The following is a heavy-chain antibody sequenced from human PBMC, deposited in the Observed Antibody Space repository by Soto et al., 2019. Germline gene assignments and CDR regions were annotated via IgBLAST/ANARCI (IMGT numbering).Heavy chain of an antibody. CDR3: ARRGLYCSSSSCYADDGFDI. CDR1: GFTFSDYY. CDR2: ISTSGSTT. D-gene: IGHD2-2*01. Sequence: GGSLRLSCAASGFTFSDYYVSWIRQAPGKGLEWVSYISTSGSTTYYADSVKGRFTISRDNAKNSLYLQMNSLRAEDTAVYYCARRGLYCSSSSCYADDGFDIWGQGTMVTVSS. V-gene: IGHV3-11*01. J-gene: IGHJ3*02.